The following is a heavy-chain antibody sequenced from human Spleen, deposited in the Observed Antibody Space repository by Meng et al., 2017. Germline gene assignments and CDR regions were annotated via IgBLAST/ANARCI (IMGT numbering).Heavy chain of an antibody. V-gene: IGHV4-34*01. CDR3: ARGGVRWPPYYYDSSGYYGFDY. CDR2: INHSGST. CDR1: GWSVSAYV. D-gene: IGHD3-22*01. Sequence: HAQLPQWGQRLLQPSQPLSPTCPVNGWSVSAYVWRWIRQPPGKGLEWIGEINHSGSTNYNPSLKSRVTISVDTSKNQFSLKLSSVTAADTAVYYCARGGVRWPPYYYDSSGYYGFDYWGQGTLVTVSS. J-gene: IGHJ4*02.